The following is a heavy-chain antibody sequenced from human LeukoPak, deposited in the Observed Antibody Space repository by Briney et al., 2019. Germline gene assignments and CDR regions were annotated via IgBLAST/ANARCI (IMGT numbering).Heavy chain of an antibody. V-gene: IGHV1-46*01. CDR1: GYTFTSYY. J-gene: IGHJ4*02. D-gene: IGHD2-21*02. Sequence: ASVKVSCKASGYTFTSYYMHWVRQAPGQGLEWMGIINPSGDSTSYAQKFQGRVTMTRDTSTSTVYMELSSLRSEDTAVYYCARAPCGGDCYSGFDYWGRGTLVTVSS. CDR3: ARAPCGGDCYSGFDY. CDR2: INPSGDST.